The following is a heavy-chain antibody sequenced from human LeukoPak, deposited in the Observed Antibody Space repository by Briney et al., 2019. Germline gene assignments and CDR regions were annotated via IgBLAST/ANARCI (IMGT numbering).Heavy chain of an antibody. D-gene: IGHD3-22*01. Sequence: PGGSLRLSCAASGFTFSSYWMHWVRQAPGKGLVWVSRINSDGSSTSYADSVKGRFTISRDNAKNTLYLQMNSLRAEDTAVYYCASLFYYDSSGYKPFDYWGQGTLVTVSS. CDR3: ASLFYYDSSGYKPFDY. CDR2: INSDGSST. CDR1: GFTFSSYW. V-gene: IGHV3-74*01. J-gene: IGHJ4*02.